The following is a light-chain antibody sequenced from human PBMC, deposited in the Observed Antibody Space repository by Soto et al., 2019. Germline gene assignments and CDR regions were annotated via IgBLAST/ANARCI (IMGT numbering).Light chain of an antibody. V-gene: IGKV3-20*01. Sequence: EIVLTQSPGTLSLSPGERATLSCRASQSVSSSYLAWYQQKPGQAPRLLIYGASSRATGIPDRFSGSGSGTDFTLTISRLESEEFAVYYCQQYDSSPFTFGGGTKVEIK. CDR2: GAS. CDR3: QQYDSSPFT. J-gene: IGKJ4*01. CDR1: QSVSSSY.